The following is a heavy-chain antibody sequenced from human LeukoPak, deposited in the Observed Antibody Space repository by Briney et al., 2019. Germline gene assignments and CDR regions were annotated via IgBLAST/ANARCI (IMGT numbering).Heavy chain of an antibody. V-gene: IGHV3-64*01. CDR3: ARDQLVLSYYYGMGV. CDR1: GFTFSSYA. CDR2: ISSNGGIT. D-gene: IGHD6-13*01. J-gene: IGHJ6*02. Sequence: GGSLRLSCAASGFTFSSYAMHWVRQAPGKGLEYVSAISSNGGITYYANSVEGRFTISRDNSKNTLYLQMGSLRAEDMAVYYCARDQLVLSYYYGMGVWGQGTTVTVSS.